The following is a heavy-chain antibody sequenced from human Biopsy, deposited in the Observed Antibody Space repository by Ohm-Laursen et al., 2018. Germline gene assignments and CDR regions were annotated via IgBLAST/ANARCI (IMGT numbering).Heavy chain of an antibody. CDR1: TGTFNSYG. CDR3: AREAIGYQLPCDD. CDR2: IIPILRTT. V-gene: IGHV1-69*11. D-gene: IGHD2-2*01. J-gene: IGHJ4*02. Sequence: SVKVSCKAPTGTFNSYGIIWVRQAPGQGLEWMGRIIPILRTTAYAQTFLGRVKITADSPTSTVDMELTSLTSDDTAVYFCAREAIGYQLPCDDWGQGALVTVSS.